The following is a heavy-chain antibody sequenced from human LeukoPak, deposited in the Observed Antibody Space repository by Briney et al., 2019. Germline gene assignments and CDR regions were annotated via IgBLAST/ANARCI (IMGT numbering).Heavy chain of an antibody. D-gene: IGHD2-2*02. CDR2: IYYSGST. CDR1: GGSISSGDYY. J-gene: IGHJ5*02. CDR3: AREEASDIVVVPAAIWFDP. Sequence: PSETLSLTCTVSGGSISSGDYYWSWIRQPPGKGLEWIGYIYYSGSTYYNPSLKSRVTISVDTSKNQFSLKLSSVTAADTAVYYCAREEASDIVVVPAAIWFDPWGQGTLVTVSS. V-gene: IGHV4-30-4*01.